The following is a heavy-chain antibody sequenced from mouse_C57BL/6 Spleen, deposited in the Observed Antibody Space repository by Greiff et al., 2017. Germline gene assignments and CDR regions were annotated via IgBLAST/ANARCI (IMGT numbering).Heavy chain of an antibody. CDR1: GYTFTSYW. J-gene: IGHJ3*01. CDR3: ARRYYGSSAWFAY. D-gene: IGHD1-1*01. Sequence: QVQLQQPGAELVKPGASVKMSCKASGYTFTSYWITWVKQRPGQGLEWIGDIYPGSGSTNYNEKFKSKATLTVDASSSTAYMQLSSLTSEDSAVXYGARRYYGSSAWFAYWGQGTLVTVSA. CDR2: IYPGSGST. V-gene: IGHV1-55*01.